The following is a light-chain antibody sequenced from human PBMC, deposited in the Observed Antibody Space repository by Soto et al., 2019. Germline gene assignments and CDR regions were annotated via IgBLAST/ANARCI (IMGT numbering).Light chain of an antibody. CDR3: QQYNTYPRT. CDR2: DAS. Sequence: DIHMTKSPSTLSASVGYRVTITCRASQRISSWLAWYQQKPGKAPNLLIYDASSLESGVPSRFSGSGSGTEFTLTISSLQPDDFATYYCQQYNTYPRTFGQGTKVDIK. CDR1: QRISSW. J-gene: IGKJ1*01. V-gene: IGKV1-5*01.